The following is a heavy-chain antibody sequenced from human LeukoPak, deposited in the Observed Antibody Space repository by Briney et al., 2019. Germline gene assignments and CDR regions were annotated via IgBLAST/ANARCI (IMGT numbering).Heavy chain of an antibody. D-gene: IGHD5-18*01. CDR2: ISSSAGTT. J-gene: IGHJ4*02. Sequence: GGTPRPSPAPSGVAPSRYEMNWGPQAPGHGLEWVSYISSSAGTTHSAGSVKGRFTSSRENAKNSLYLQMNRLRAEDTAVYFCARQQQQLWYDWGQGALVAVSS. CDR3: ARQQQQLWYD. CDR1: GVAPSRYE. V-gene: IGHV3-48*03.